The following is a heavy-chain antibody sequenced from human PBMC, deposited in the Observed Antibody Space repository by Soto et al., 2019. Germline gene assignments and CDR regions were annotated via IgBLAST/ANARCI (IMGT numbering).Heavy chain of an antibody. Sequence: PSETLSLTCAVYGGSFSGYYWSWIRLPPGKGLEWIGEINHSGSTNYNPSLKSRVTISVDTSKNQFSLKLSSVTAADTAVYYCARAPYSSGVDYWGQGTLVTVSS. D-gene: IGHD6-19*01. CDR1: GGSFSGYY. CDR3: ARAPYSSGVDY. V-gene: IGHV4-34*01. CDR2: INHSGST. J-gene: IGHJ4*02.